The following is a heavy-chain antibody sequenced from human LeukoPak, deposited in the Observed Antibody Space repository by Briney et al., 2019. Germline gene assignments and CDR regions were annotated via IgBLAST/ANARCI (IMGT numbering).Heavy chain of an antibody. D-gene: IGHD1-26*01. CDR1: GFTFSSYS. CDR2: ISSSGSTI. V-gene: IGHV3-48*04. J-gene: IGHJ4*02. Sequence: GGSLRLSCAASGFTFSSYSMNWVRQAPGKGLEWVSYISSSGSTIYYADSVKGRFTISRDNAKNSLYLQMNSLRAEDTAVYYCARDRWEPTSYWGQGTLVTVSS. CDR3: ARDRWEPTSY.